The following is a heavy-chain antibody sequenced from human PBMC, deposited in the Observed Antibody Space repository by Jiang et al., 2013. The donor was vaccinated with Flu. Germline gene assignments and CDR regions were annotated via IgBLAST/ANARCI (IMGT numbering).Heavy chain of an antibody. CDR2: ILPHDSDT. V-gene: IGHV5-51*01. D-gene: IGHD4-17*01. Sequence: QMPGKGLEWMGIILPHDSDTRYSPSFQGQVTISADKSISTAYLQWSSLKASDTAMYYCARLYGDSAYWGQGTPVTVAS. CDR3: ARLYGDSAY. J-gene: IGHJ4*02.